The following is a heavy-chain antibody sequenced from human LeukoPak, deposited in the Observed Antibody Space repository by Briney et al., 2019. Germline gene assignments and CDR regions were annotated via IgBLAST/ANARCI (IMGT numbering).Heavy chain of an antibody. CDR2: ISSSSSYI. CDR1: GFTFSSYS. Sequence: PGGSLRLSCAASGFTFSSYSMNWVRQAPGKGLEWVSSISSSSSYIYYADSVKGRFTISRDNAKNSLYLQMNSLRAEDTAVYYCAREGARLRDGQDYWGQGTLVTVSS. CDR3: AREGARLRDGQDY. V-gene: IGHV3-21*04. J-gene: IGHJ4*02. D-gene: IGHD5-24*01.